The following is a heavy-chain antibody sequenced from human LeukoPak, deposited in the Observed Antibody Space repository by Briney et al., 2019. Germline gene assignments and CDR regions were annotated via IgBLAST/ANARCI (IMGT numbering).Heavy chain of an antibody. Sequence: PGGSLRLSCAASGFTLSSYGMHWVRQAPGKGLEWVALISYDGNNKYYADSVKGRFTISRDNSKNTLSLQMNSLRAEDTAVYYCARDSYSSSWYGPLFDYWGQGTLVTVSS. CDR2: ISYDGNNK. CDR1: GFTLSSYG. V-gene: IGHV3-30*03. D-gene: IGHD6-13*01. J-gene: IGHJ4*02. CDR3: ARDSYSSSWYGPLFDY.